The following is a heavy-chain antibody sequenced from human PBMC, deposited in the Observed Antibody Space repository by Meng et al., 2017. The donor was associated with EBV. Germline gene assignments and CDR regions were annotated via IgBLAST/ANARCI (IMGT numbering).Heavy chain of an antibody. CDR1: GGSISSSSYY. V-gene: IGHV4-39*01. CDR2: IYYSGST. Sequence: QVQLMESGPALVKHSETLSLTCTVSGGSISSSSYYWGWVRQPTGKGLEWIGSIYYSGSTYCNPSLKSRVTISVDTSKNQFSLKLSSVAAADTAVYYCARHHHHSLFDYWGQGTLVTVSS. D-gene: IGHD2-21*01. CDR3: ARHHHHSLFDY. J-gene: IGHJ4*02.